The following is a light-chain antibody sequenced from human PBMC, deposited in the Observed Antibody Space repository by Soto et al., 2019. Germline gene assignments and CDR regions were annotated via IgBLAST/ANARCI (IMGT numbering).Light chain of an antibody. Sequence: DIVMTQSPLSLPVTPGEPASISCRSSQSLLHSSGRNFLDWYLQKPGQSPQLLIYLGSDRASGVTDRFSGSGSGTDFTLKISRVEAEDVGVYYCMQALHTPYTFGQGTRLEI. CDR1: QSLLHSSGRNF. CDR3: MQALHTPYT. J-gene: IGKJ2*01. V-gene: IGKV2-28*01. CDR2: LGS.